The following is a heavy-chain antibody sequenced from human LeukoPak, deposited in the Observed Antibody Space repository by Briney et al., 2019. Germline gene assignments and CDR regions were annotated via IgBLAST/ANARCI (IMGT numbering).Heavy chain of an antibody. V-gene: IGHV3-23*01. J-gene: IGHJ4*02. CDR2: ISGSGDST. D-gene: IGHD3-16*01. CDR1: GFTFSSYA. CDR3: AKDRLGGPYFFHY. Sequence: GGSLRLSCAASGFTFSSYAMSWVRQAPGKGLEWVSGISGSGDSTYYADSVKGRFTISRDNSKNTLYLQINSLRAEDTAVYFCAKDRLGGPYFFHYWGQGTLVTVSS.